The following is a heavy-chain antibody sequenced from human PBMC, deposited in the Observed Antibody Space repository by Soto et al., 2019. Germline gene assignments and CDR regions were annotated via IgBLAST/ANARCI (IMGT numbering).Heavy chain of an antibody. V-gene: IGHV4-31*03. D-gene: IGHD5-18*01. CDR1: GGSISSGGYY. CDR3: ARDHTSGGYSPGWFDP. J-gene: IGHJ5*02. CDR2: IYYSGST. Sequence: QVQLQESGPGLVKPSQTLSLTCTVSGGSISSGGYYWCWLRQHPGKSLEWIGYIYYSGSTYYNPSLKSRVTISVDTSKNQFSLKLSSVTAADTAVYYCARDHTSGGYSPGWFDPWGQGTLVTVSS.